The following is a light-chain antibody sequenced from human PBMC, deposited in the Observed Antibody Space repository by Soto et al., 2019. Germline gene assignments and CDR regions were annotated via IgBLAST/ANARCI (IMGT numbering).Light chain of an antibody. CDR2: DVT. V-gene: IGLV2-11*01. CDR1: SSDVGGYDF. CDR3: CSYAGSYTHV. Sequence: QSVLTQPRSVSGSPGQSVTISCTGTSSDVGGYDFVPWFQQYPGKAPKLIIYDVTKGPSGVPDRFSGSKSGNTASLTISGLQTDDEADYYCCSYAGSYTHVFGTGTKVTVL. J-gene: IGLJ1*01.